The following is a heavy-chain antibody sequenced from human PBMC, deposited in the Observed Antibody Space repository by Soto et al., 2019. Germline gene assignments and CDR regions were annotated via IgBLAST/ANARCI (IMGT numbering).Heavy chain of an antibody. CDR1: GFTFDDYT. V-gene: IGHV3-43*01. CDR3: AKDGPDFYDY. CDR2: ISWDGGST. Sequence: GGSLRLSCAASGFTFDDYTMHWVRQAPGKGLEWVSLISWDGGSTYYADSVKGRFTISRDNSKNSLYLQMNSLRTEDTALYYCAKDGPDFYDYWGQGTLVTVSS. J-gene: IGHJ4*02.